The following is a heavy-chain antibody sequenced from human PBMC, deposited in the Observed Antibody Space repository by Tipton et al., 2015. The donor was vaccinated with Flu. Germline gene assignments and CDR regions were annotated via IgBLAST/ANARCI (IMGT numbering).Heavy chain of an antibody. Sequence: TLSLTCAVSGDSIRSSDYYWGWIRQPPGKGLEWIGNIFHSGNTYHNPSLKSRVTISVDTSKNQFSLKLSSVTAADTAVYFCARRDFSNYVSEPKNWFDFWGQGSLVNVSS. V-gene: IGHV4-38-2*01. CDR3: ARRDFSNYVSEPKNWFDF. J-gene: IGHJ5*01. CDR1: GDSIRSSDYY. CDR2: IFHSGNT. D-gene: IGHD4-11*01.